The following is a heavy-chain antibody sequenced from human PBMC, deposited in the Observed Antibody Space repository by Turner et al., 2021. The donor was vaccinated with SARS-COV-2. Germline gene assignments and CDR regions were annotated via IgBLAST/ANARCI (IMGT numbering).Heavy chain of an antibody. V-gene: IGHV4-59*01. Sequence: QVQLPESGPGLVQPLETLSLTCTGSGGSMHTNYWSWIRQPPGKRLEWIGYIYYRGSTNYNPSLESRVTISVDTSKNQFSLKLTSVTAADTAIYYCARETVNNGVDPWGQGTLVTVSS. CDR2: IYYRGST. D-gene: IGHD4-17*01. J-gene: IGHJ5*02. CDR3: ARETVNNGVDP. CDR1: GGSMHTNY.